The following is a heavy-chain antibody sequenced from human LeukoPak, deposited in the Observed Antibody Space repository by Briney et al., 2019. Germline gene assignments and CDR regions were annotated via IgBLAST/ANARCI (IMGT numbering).Heavy chain of an antibody. Sequence: SETLSPTCTVSGGSISSSSYYWGWIRQPPGKGLEWIGHIYYSGSTYYNPSLKSRVTISVDTSQNQFSLKLNSVTAAGTAVYYCARLISSAWTPDYWGQGTLVTVSS. CDR2: IYYSGST. CDR1: GGSISSSSYY. CDR3: ARLISSAWTPDY. D-gene: IGHD6-19*01. V-gene: IGHV4-39*01. J-gene: IGHJ4*02.